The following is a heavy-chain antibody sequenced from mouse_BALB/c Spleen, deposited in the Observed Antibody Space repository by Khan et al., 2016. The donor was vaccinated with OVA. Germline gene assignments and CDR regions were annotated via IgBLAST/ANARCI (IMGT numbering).Heavy chain of an antibody. CDR1: DFSLSNYD. CDR2: IWTGGGT. V-gene: IGHV2-9-2*01. Sequence: QVQLKESGPGLVAPSQSQSITCTVSDFSLSNYDISWFRQPPGKGLEWLGLIWTGGGTNYNSAFMSRLSISKDNSKSQVFLKMNSLQTDDTAIYYCVRGLLKWGQGTSVTVSS. CDR3: VRGLLK. D-gene: IGHD1-1*01. J-gene: IGHJ4*01.